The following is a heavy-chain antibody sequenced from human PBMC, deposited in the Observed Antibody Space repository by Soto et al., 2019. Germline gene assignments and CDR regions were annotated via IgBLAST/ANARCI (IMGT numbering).Heavy chain of an antibody. CDR1: GYTITSYG. J-gene: IGHJ4*02. CDR2: INVYNGNT. D-gene: IGHD3-10*01. Sequence: QVQLVQSGAEVKKPGASVKVSCKASGYTITSYGISWVRQAPGQGLEWMGWINVYNGNTNYAQKLQGRVTMTTDTSTSTADLDLRSLRSDDTAVYFCARDTSRGEYDYWGQGTLVTVSS. V-gene: IGHV1-18*01. CDR3: ARDTSRGEYDY.